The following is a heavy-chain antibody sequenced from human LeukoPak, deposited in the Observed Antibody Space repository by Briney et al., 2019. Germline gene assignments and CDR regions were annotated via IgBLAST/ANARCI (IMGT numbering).Heavy chain of an antibody. J-gene: IGHJ3*02. D-gene: IGHD2-2*01. CDR3: AKGHTSFRAFDI. CDR1: EFTFSSFA. Sequence: GGSLRLSCAASEFTFSSFAMHWVRQAPGKGLEWVTLISFDGRDKYYADSVKGRFTISRDNSKNTLYLQMNSLKTEDTAVYYCAKGHTSFRAFDIWGQGTMVTVSS. V-gene: IGHV3-30*04. CDR2: ISFDGRDK.